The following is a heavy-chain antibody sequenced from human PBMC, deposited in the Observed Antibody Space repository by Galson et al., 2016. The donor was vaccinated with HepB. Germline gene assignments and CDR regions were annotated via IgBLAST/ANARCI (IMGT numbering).Heavy chain of an antibody. CDR2: IYPDDSDT. D-gene: IGHD3-10*01. Sequence: QSGAEVKKPGESLKISCKASGYSFASNWIGWVRQMPGKGLEWMGIIYPDDSDTRYSPSFQGQVTTSVDKTISTAYLQWSSLKASDTAIYYCARLLGRIMVQDSRWFDPGGQGTLVTVSA. V-gene: IGHV5-51*01. CDR3: ARLLGRIMVQDSRWFDP. CDR1: GYSFASNW. J-gene: IGHJ5*02.